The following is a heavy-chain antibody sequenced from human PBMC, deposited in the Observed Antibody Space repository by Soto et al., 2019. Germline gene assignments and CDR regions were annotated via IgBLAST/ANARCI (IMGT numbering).Heavy chain of an antibody. CDR2: IKSETDGGTA. D-gene: IGHD3-9*01. CDR3: TTGIYYDLLTGYHDVAY. CDR1: GFNLSHPW. V-gene: IGHV3-15*01. J-gene: IGHJ4*02. Sequence: PGGSLRLSCAASGFNLSHPWMTWVRQAAGKGLEWVGRIKSETDGGTADYAAPVKGRITISRDDSKNTVYLQMNGLKTEDTAVYYCTTGIYYDLLTGYHDVAYWGQGTLVTSPQ.